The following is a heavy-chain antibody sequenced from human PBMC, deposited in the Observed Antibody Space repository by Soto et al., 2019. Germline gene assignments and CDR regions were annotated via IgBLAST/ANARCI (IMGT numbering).Heavy chain of an antibody. V-gene: IGHV4-30-4*01. D-gene: IGHD2-21*01. J-gene: IGHJ5*02. Sequence: QVQLQESGPGLVKPSQTLSLTCTVSGDSINSGNYYWSWIRQSPGKGLEWIGYISCSGSTYYNPSLMSRVTISIDTSKNQFSLRLTSVTAADTAVYYCARVVSWVDPWGQGTLVTVSS. CDR3: ARVVSWVDP. CDR1: GDSINSGNYY. CDR2: ISCSGST.